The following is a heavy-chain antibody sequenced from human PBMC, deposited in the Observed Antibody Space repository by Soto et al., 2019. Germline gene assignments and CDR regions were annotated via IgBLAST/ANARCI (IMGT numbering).Heavy chain of an antibody. D-gene: IGHD6-19*01. CDR3: ARGQAARPYTVAGYYYYYGMDV. J-gene: IGHJ6*02. Sequence: SETLSLTCAVYGGSFSGYYWSWIRQPPGKXLEWIGEINHSGSTNYNPSLKSRVTISVDTSKNQFSLKLSSVTAADTAVYYCARGQAARPYTVAGYYYYYGMDVWGQGTTVTVSS. CDR1: GGSFSGYY. CDR2: INHSGST. V-gene: IGHV4-34*01.